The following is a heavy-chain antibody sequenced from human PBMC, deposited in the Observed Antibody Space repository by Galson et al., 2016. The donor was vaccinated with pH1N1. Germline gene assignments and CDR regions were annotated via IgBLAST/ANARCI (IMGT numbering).Heavy chain of an antibody. CDR3: AKDESSMIGVVRGLFAF. Sequence: SLRLSCAASGFTFSRYAMSWVRQAPGKGLEWVSGIGGTGGSTYYADSVKGRFTISRDNAKNTLYLQMNNLRAEDTAVYYCAKDESSMIGVVRGLFAFWGQGTMVTVSS. CDR1: GFTFSRYA. CDR2: IGGTGGST. J-gene: IGHJ3*01. V-gene: IGHV3-23*01. D-gene: IGHD3-22*01.